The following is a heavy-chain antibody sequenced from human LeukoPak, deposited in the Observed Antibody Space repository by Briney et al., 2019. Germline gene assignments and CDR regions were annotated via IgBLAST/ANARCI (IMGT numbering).Heavy chain of an antibody. CDR3: ARPDILTGFSFAS. J-gene: IGHJ4*02. CDR1: GYTFTGYY. V-gene: IGHV1-2*02. Sequence: ASVKVSCKASGYTFTGYYIHWVRQAPGQGLEWMGWINPNSGGTNYAQKFQGRVTMTRDTSISTAYMELSRLRSDDTAVYYCARPDILTGFSFASWGQGTLVTVSS. D-gene: IGHD3-9*01. CDR2: INPNSGGT.